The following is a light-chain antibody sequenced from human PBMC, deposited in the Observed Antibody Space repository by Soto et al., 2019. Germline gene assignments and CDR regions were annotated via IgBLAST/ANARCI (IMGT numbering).Light chain of an antibody. CDR3: SSYGGSSSALSV. V-gene: IGLV2-14*03. CDR1: SSDVGGSKY. Sequence: QSALTQPRSVSGSPGQSVTISCTGTSSDVGGSKYVSWYQQHPGQAPKLMIYDVSNRPSGISDRFSGSKSGYTASLTISGLQTEDEADYYCSSYGGSSSALSVFGTGTKLTVL. CDR2: DVS. J-gene: IGLJ1*01.